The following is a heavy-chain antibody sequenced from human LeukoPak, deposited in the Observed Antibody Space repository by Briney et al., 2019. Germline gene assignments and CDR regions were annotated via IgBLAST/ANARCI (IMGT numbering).Heavy chain of an antibody. CDR3: AKDQLGFPNSFDY. D-gene: IGHD1-1*01. V-gene: IGHV3-23*01. CDR2: ISGSGGST. Sequence: GGSLRPSCAASGFTFSSYAMSWVRQAPGKGLEWVSAISGSGGSTYYADSVKGRFTISRDNSKNTLYLQMNSLRAEDTAVYYCAKDQLGFPNSFDYWGQGTLVTVSS. J-gene: IGHJ4*02. CDR1: GFTFSSYA.